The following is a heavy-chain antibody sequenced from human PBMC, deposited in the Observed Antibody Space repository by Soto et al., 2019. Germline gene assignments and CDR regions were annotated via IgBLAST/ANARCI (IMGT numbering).Heavy chain of an antibody. V-gene: IGHV5-10-1*01. D-gene: IGHD6-13*01. Sequence: PGESLKISWKGSGYSFTSYWISWVRQMPGKGLEWMGRIDPSDSYTNYSPSFQGHVTISADKSISTAYLQWSSLKASDTAMYYCASAYSSSPVRGAFDIWGQGTMVTVSS. CDR1: GYSFTSYW. J-gene: IGHJ3*02. CDR2: IDPSDSYT. CDR3: ASAYSSSPVRGAFDI.